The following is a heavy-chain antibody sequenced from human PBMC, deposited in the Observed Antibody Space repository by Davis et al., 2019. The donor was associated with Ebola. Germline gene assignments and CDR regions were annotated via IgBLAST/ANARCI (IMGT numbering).Heavy chain of an antibody. J-gene: IGHJ4*02. CDR1: GGSISSDY. Sequence: MPSETLSLTCTVSGGSISSDYLSWIRQPPGKGLEWIGYIYYSGSTNYNPSLKSRVTISVDTSKNQFSLKLSSVTAADTAVYYCARTYYYDSSGYSTNYFDYWGQGTLVTVSS. CDR3: ARTYYYDSSGYSTNYFDY. D-gene: IGHD3-22*01. V-gene: IGHV4-59*01. CDR2: IYYSGST.